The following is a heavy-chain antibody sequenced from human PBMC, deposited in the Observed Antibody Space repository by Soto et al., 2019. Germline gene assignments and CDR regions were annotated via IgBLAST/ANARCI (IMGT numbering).Heavy chain of an antibody. CDR2: IYYSGST. Sequence: SETLSLTCTVSGGSISSGGYYWSWIRQHPGKGLEWIGYIYYSGSTYYNPSLKSRVTISVDTSKNQFSLKLSSVTAADTAVYYCARDYLQRCYYDSSGSPIDAWGQGTTVTVSS. D-gene: IGHD3-22*01. J-gene: IGHJ6*02. CDR3: ARDYLQRCYYDSSGSPIDA. V-gene: IGHV4-31*03. CDR1: GGSISSGGYY.